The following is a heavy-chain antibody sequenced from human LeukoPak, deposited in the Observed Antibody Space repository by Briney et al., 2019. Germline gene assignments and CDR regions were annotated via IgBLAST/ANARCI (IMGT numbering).Heavy chain of an antibody. CDR3: ARAGAYSSSWYFDY. CDR1: GFTFSSYG. CDR2: IWYDGSNK. J-gene: IGHJ4*02. Sequence: GGSLRLSCAASGFTFSSYGMHWVRQAPGKGLEWVAVIWYDGSNKYYADSVKGRFTTSRDNSKNTLYLQMNSLRAEDTAVYYCARAGAYSSSWYFDYWGQGTLVTVSS. V-gene: IGHV3-33*01. D-gene: IGHD6-13*01.